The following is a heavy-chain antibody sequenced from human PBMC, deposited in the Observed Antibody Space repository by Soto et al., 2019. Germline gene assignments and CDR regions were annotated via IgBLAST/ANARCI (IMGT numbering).Heavy chain of an antibody. D-gene: IGHD2-2*02. CDR2: IWYDGSNK. Sequence: GRSLRLSCAGPGFTFSSYGMHWVRQAPGKGLEWVAVIWYDGSNKYYADSVKGRFTISRDNSKNTLYLQMNSLRAEDTAVYYCARDLVPAAISSRWSDPWGQGTLVTVSS. CDR3: ARDLVPAAISSRWSDP. CDR1: GFTFSSYG. J-gene: IGHJ5*02. V-gene: IGHV3-33*01.